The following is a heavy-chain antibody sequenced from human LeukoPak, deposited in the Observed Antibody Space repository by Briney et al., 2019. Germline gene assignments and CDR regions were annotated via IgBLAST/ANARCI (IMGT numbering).Heavy chain of an antibody. J-gene: IGHJ4*02. CDR1: GFSFSGYW. CDR2: INQDVSRI. D-gene: IGHD2-8*01. CDR3: ARLKDDVTKFDY. V-gene: IGHV3-7*01. Sequence: GGSLRLSCAVSGFSFSGYWMAWVRQAPGKGLEWVASINQDVSRIHYVDSVKGRFTISRDNAKSSLFLQMTSLRVEDTAVYYCARLKDDVTKFDYWSQGTLVTVSS.